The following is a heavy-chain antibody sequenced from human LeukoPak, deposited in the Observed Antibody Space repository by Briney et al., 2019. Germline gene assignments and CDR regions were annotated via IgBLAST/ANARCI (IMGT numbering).Heavy chain of an antibody. CDR3: ARSPINYYDSSGNFDY. CDR2: IYYSGST. J-gene: IGHJ4*02. Sequence: KSSETLSLTCTVSGGSISSYYWSWIRQPPGKGLEWIGYIYYSGSTNYNPSLKSRVTISVDTSKNQFSLKLSSVTAADTAVYYCARSPINYYDSSGNFDYWGQGTLVTVSS. V-gene: IGHV4-59*08. CDR1: GGSISSYY. D-gene: IGHD3-22*01.